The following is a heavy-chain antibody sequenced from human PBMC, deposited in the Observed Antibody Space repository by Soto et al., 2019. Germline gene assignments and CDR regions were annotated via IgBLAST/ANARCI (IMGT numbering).Heavy chain of an antibody. J-gene: IGHJ4*02. D-gene: IGHD5-18*01. CDR3: VGEQPVHTPMVHGNY. Sequence: EVQLVESGGGLVQPGESLRLSCTASGITFSSYSMNWVRQAPGKGLGWLSYISSSKTTYADSVKGRFTISRDNAKNSVYLQRNILRDEDTAVYYCVGEQPVHTPMVHGNYWGRGTRVTVSS. CDR2: ISSSKTT. CDR1: GITFSSYS. V-gene: IGHV3-48*02.